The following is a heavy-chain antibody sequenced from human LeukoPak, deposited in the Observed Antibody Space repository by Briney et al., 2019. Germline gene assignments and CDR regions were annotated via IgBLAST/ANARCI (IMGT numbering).Heavy chain of an antibody. Sequence: GGSLRLSCAASGFSFSTYYVNWVRQAPGKGLEWVSCISSSSTHIYYADSVRGRFAISRDNAKNSLYLQMNSLRAEDTAVYYCARENHGSFDYWGQGSLVTVSS. J-gene: IGHJ4*02. D-gene: IGHD1-14*01. CDR2: ISSSSTHI. CDR1: GFSFSTYY. CDR3: ARENHGSFDY. V-gene: IGHV3-21*01.